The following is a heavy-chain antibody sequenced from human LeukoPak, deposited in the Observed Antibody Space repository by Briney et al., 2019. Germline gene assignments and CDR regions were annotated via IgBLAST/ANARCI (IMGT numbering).Heavy chain of an antibody. J-gene: IGHJ4*02. CDR3: AKSVGIAAAGTHY. CDR1: GFTFNTYA. V-gene: IGHV3-23*01. CDR2: ISDSGGSA. D-gene: IGHD6-13*01. Sequence: GGSLRLSCAASGFTFNTYAMSWVRQAPGKGLEWVSAISDSGGSAYYADSVKGRFTISRDNSKNTLYLQMNSLRAEDTAVYYCAKSVGIAAAGTHYWGQGTLVTVSS.